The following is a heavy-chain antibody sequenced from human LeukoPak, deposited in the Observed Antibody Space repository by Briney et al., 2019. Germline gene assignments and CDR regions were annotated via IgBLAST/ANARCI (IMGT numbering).Heavy chain of an antibody. V-gene: IGHV3-48*04. CDR1: GFTFSSYS. Sequence: GGSLRLSCAASGFTFSSYSMNWVRQAPGKGLEWVSYISSGSSTIYYADSVKGRFTISRDNAKKSLYLQMNSLRAEDTAVYYCARDGPYSSSWYDDYWGQGALVTVSS. J-gene: IGHJ4*02. CDR2: ISSGSSTI. CDR3: ARDGPYSSSWYDDY. D-gene: IGHD6-13*01.